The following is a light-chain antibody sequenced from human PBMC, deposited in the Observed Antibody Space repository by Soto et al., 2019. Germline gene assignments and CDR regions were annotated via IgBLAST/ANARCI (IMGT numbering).Light chain of an antibody. CDR3: CSYAGSYTVV. V-gene: IGLV2-11*01. J-gene: IGLJ2*01. CDR1: SSDVGGYNY. Sequence: QSALTQPRSVSGSPGHSVTISCTGTSSDVGGYNYVSWYQQHPGKAPKLMIYDVSKRPSGVPDRFSGSKSGNTASLTISGLQAEDEAEYYCCSYAGSYTVVFGGGTKLTV. CDR2: DVS.